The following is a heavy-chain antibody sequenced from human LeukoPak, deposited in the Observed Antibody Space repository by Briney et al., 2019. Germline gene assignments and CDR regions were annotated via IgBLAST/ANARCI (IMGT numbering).Heavy chain of an antibody. V-gene: IGHV3-23*01. CDR2: ISGSGGST. CDR1: GFTFSSYA. Sequence: GGSLRLSCAASGFTFSSYAMSWVRQAPGKGLEWVSAISGSGGSTYYADSVKGRFTISRDNSKNTLYLQMNSPRAEDTAVYYCAKDLTSYYYDSSGYYSGDYWGQGTLVTVSS. CDR3: AKDLTSYYYDSSGYYSGDY. J-gene: IGHJ4*02. D-gene: IGHD3-22*01.